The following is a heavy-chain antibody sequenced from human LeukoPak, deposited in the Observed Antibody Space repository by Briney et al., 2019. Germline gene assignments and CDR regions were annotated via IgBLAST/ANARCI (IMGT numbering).Heavy chain of an antibody. Sequence: NTSETLSLTCAVYGGSFSGYYWSWIRQPPGKGLEWIGEINHSGSTNYNPSLKSRVTISVDTSKNQFSLKLSSVTAADTAVYYCAIYSGYGGRRSPGGDYWGQGTLVTVSS. V-gene: IGHV4-34*01. CDR3: AIYSGYGGRRSPGGDY. CDR1: GGSFSGYY. D-gene: IGHD5-12*01. J-gene: IGHJ4*02. CDR2: INHSGST.